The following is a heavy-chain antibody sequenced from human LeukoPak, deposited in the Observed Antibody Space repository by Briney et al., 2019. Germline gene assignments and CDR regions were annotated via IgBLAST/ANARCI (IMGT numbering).Heavy chain of an antibody. CDR1: GLPFSSYS. D-gene: IGHD4-23*01. CDR2: ISRSSSTI. V-gene: IGHV3-48*04. CDR3: ARLPTVVAPDFDC. Sequence: GGSLRLSCGASGLPFSSYSMNWVRQAPGKGLEWVSYISRSSSTIYYADSVKGRFTISRDNAKNSLYLQMNSLRAEDTAVYYCARLPTVVAPDFDCWGQGTLVTVSS. J-gene: IGHJ4*02.